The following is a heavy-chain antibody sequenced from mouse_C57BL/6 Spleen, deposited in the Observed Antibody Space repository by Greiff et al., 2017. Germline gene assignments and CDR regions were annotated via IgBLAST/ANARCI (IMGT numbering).Heavy chain of an antibody. Sequence: VQLQQSGAELVRPGASVKLSCTASGYTFTSYTMHWVNQSPGKGLEWIAYINPGGGYTNYHDKFKDKSTMTADKSTNTAYLQLSSLKSEDSAVYYCVRGRSYYAFDYWGQGTTVTVSS. V-gene: IGHV1-4*01. J-gene: IGHJ4*01. CDR1: GYTFTSYT. CDR3: VRGRSYYAFDY. CDR2: INPGGGYT.